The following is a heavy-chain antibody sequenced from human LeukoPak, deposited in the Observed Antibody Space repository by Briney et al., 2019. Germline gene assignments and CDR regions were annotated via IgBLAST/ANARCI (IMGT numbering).Heavy chain of an antibody. Sequence: ASVKVSCKVSGYTLTELSMHWVRQAPGKGLEWMGGFDPEDGETIYAQKFQGRVTMTEDTSTDTAYMELSRLRSEDTAVYYCAILRHDKQQLVPGYYFDYWGQGTLVTVSS. J-gene: IGHJ4*02. CDR1: GYTLTELS. D-gene: IGHD6-13*01. V-gene: IGHV1-24*01. CDR3: AILRHDKQQLVPGYYFDY. CDR2: FDPEDGET.